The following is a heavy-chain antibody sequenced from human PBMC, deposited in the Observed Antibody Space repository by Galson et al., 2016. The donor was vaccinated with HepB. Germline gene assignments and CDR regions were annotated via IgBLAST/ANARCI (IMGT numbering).Heavy chain of an antibody. CDR2: INPSGGST. V-gene: IGHV1-46*01. Sequence: VSXKASGXXFTRYXXXWVXXXPGQGLEXXXVINPSGGSTKDAQKFQGRVTMTRDTSTSTVYMELSSLRSEDTAVYFCAXEGYYDSSGSLRXWGPVTLVXXSS. CDR3: AXEGYYDSSGSLRX. D-gene: IGHD3-22*01. CDR1: GXXFTRYX. J-gene: IGHJ1*01.